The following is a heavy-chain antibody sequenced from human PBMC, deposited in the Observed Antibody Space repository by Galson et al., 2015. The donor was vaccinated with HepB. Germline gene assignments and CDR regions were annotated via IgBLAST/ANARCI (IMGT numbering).Heavy chain of an antibody. Sequence: SLRLSCAASGFTFSDYYMSWIRQAPGKGLEWVSYISSSSFYADSVKGRFIISRDNAKNSLYLQMNSLRAEDTAVYYCARGSSSSWYNSPFSDCWGQGTLVTVSS. CDR3: ARGSSSSWYNSPFSDC. D-gene: IGHD6-13*01. CDR1: GFTFSDYY. CDR2: ISSSS. J-gene: IGHJ4*02. V-gene: IGHV3-11*06.